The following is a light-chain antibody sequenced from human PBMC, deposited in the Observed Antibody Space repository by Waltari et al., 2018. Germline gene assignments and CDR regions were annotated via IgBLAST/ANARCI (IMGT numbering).Light chain of an antibody. V-gene: IGKV1-33*01. Sequence: DIQMTQSHSSLSASVGDRVTLTCQASQDISNYLNWYQQKPGKAPKLLIYDASNLETGVPSRFSGSGSGTDFTFTISSLQPEDIATYYCQQYDNLPITFGQGTRLEIK. CDR1: QDISNY. CDR2: DAS. J-gene: IGKJ5*01. CDR3: QQYDNLPIT.